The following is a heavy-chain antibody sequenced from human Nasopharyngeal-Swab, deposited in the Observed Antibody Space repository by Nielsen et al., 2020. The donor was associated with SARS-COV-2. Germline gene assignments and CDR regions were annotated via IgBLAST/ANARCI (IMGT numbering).Heavy chain of an antibody. CDR1: GFTFSTAW. J-gene: IGHJ4*02. Sequence: GESLKISCAASGFTFSTAWMSWVRQAPGKGLEWVGRIRSKTDGSTRDYGVPVKGRFTISRDDSKNTLFLQMDSLKSEGTALYYCTTDFYFDYWGQGTLVTVSS. V-gene: IGHV3-15*01. CDR3: TTDFYFDY. CDR2: IRSKTDGSTR.